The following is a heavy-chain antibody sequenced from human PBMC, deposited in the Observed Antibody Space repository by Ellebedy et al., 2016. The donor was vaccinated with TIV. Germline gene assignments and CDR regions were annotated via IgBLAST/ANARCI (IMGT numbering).Heavy chain of an antibody. CDR3: TRDGSEWSRDY. Sequence: GGSLRLSXAASGFIFSVTGMTWIRQAPGRGLEWAATIVSSGRETYYADPLKGRFTISRDNAMNLVYLQMNSLSVEDTAVYYCTRDGSEWSRDYWGQGTLVTVSS. CDR1: GFIFSVTG. D-gene: IGHD3-3*01. V-gene: IGHV3-21*06. CDR2: IVSSGRET. J-gene: IGHJ4*02.